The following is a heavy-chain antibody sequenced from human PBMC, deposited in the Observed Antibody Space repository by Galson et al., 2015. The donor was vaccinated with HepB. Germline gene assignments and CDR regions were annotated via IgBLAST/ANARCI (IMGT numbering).Heavy chain of an antibody. D-gene: IGHD4-17*01. J-gene: IGHJ4*02. CDR3: AKAGRAVPAVYYFDY. CDR2: ISGSGGST. CDR1: GFTFSSYA. Sequence: SLRLSCAASGFTFSSYAMSWVRQAPGKGLEWVSAISGSGGSTYYADSVKGRFTISRDNSKNTLYLQMNSLRAEDTAVYYCAKAGRAVPAVYYFDYWGQGTLVTVSS. V-gene: IGHV3-23*01.